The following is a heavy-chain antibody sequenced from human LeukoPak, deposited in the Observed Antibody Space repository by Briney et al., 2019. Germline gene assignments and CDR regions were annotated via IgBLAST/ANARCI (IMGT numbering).Heavy chain of an antibody. CDR3: ARESGFGELFPFAFDI. Sequence: GGSLRLSCEASGFTFSSYWMSWVRQAPGKGLEWVANIKQDGSEKYYVDSVKGRFTISRDYSTNTLYLQMNSLRAEDTAVYYCARESGFGELFPFAFDIWGQGTVVTVSS. D-gene: IGHD3-10*01. J-gene: IGHJ3*02. CDR1: GFTFSSYW. V-gene: IGHV3-7*03. CDR2: IKQDGSEK.